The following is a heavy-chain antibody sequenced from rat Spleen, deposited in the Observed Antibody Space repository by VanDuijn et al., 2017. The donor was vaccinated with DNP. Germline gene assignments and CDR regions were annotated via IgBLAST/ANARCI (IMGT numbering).Heavy chain of an antibody. Sequence: EVQLVESGGGLVQPGRSLKLSCAASGFTFSDYYMAWFRQAPTKGLEWVAYLTYDGSRTFYRDSVKGRFTISRDNSKSTLYLQMNSLRSEDMATYYCARPMDYYSGGFGYWGQGTLVTVSS. V-gene: IGHV5-22*01. J-gene: IGHJ3*01. CDR2: LTYDGSRT. CDR1: GFTFSDYY. CDR3: ARPMDYYSGGFGY. D-gene: IGHD1-1*01.